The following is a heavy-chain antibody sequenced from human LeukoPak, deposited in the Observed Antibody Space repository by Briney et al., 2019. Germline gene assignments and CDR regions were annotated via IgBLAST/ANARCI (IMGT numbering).Heavy chain of an antibody. J-gene: IGHJ6*02. CDR3: ARGDTYYYGMDV. V-gene: IGHV4-59*01. CDR2: IYYSGST. Sequence: PSETLSLTCTASGGSISTYYWSWIRQPPGKGLEWIGYIYYSGSTNYNPSLKSRVTISVDTSKNQFSLKLNSVTAADTAVYYCARGDTYYYGMDVWGQGRTVTVSS. CDR1: GGSISTYY. D-gene: IGHD5-18*01.